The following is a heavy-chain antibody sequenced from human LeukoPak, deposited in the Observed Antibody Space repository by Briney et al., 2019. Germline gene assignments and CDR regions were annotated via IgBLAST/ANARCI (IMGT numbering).Heavy chain of an antibody. V-gene: IGHV4-30-4*08. CDR2: IYYSGST. CDR1: GASISSGDYY. Sequence: SQTLSLTCTVSGASISSGDYYWSWIRQPPGKGLEWIGYIYYSGSTYYNPSLKSRVTISVDTSKNQFSLKLSSVTAADTAVYYCARAGPNWDFDYWGQGTLVTVSS. J-gene: IGHJ4*02. CDR3: ARAGPNWDFDY. D-gene: IGHD7-27*01.